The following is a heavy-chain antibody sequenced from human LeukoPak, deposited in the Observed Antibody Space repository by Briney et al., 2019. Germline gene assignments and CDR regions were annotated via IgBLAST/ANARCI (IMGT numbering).Heavy chain of an antibody. V-gene: IGHV1-46*01. CDR3: ARDHYHKIHSVMVTAPDY. CDR1: GYTFTGYY. Sequence: GASVTVSCKASGYTFTGYYMHWVRQAPGQGLEWMGWINPTGGSTSYAQKFQGRVTMTRDTSTSTVYMELRSPRSEDTAVYYCARDHYHKIHSVMVTAPDYWGQGTLVIVSS. D-gene: IGHD2-21*02. CDR2: INPTGGST. J-gene: IGHJ4*02.